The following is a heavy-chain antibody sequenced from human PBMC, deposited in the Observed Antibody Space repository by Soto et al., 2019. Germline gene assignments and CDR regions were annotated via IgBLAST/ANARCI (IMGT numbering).Heavy chain of an antibody. CDR2: INHSGST. CDR3: ARGYCSSTSCYNWFDP. D-gene: IGHD2-2*01. Sequence: LSLTCAVSGGSISSSNYWSWIRQPPGKGLEWIGEINHSGSTNYNPSLKSRVTISVDTSKNQFSLKLSSVTAADTAVYYCARGYCSSTSCYNWFDPWGQGTLVTVSS. J-gene: IGHJ5*02. CDR1: GGSISSSNY. V-gene: IGHV4-4*02.